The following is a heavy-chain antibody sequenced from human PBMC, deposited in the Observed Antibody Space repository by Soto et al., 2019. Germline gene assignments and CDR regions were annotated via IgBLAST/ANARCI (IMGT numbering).Heavy chain of an antibody. D-gene: IGHD6-19*01. CDR1: GFTFSSYA. J-gene: IGHJ4*02. V-gene: IGHV3-23*01. CDR3: AKEYSSGWYYFDY. Sequence: EVQLLESGGGLVQPGGSLRLSCAASGFTFSSYAMSRVRQAPGKGLEWVSTISGSDGSTYYADSVKGRFTISRDNSKNTLYLQMNSLRAEDTAVYYCAKEYSSGWYYFDYWGQGTLVTVSS. CDR2: ISGSDGST.